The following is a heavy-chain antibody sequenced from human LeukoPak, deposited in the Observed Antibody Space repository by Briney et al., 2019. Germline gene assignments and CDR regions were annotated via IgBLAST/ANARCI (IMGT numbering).Heavy chain of an antibody. D-gene: IGHD5-12*01. CDR1: GGSISSYY. V-gene: IGHV4-59*01. CDR3: ARRYSGYPTNWFDP. J-gene: IGHJ5*02. Sequence: SETLSLTCTVSGGSISSYYWSWIRQPPGKGLEWIGYIYYSGSTNYNPSLKSRVTISVDTSKNQFSLKLSSVTAADTAVYYCARRYSGYPTNWFDPWGQGTLVTVSP. CDR2: IYYSGST.